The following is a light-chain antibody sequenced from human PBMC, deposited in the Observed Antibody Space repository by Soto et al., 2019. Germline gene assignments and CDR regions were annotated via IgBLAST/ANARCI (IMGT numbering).Light chain of an antibody. CDR1: QSVSSN. J-gene: IGKJ1*01. CDR2: DTS. Sequence: EIVMTQSPATLSVSPGERATLSCRASQSVSSNLAWYQQKPGQAPNLLIYDTSTRASGIPARFSGSGSGTDFTLTISSLQSEDFAVYYCQQYNNWPRTFGQGTKVE. CDR3: QQYNNWPRT. V-gene: IGKV3-15*01.